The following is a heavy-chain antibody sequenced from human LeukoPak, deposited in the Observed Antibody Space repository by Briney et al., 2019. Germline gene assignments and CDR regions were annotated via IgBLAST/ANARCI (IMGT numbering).Heavy chain of an antibody. CDR3: AGSNYDYVWGSYRPNFDY. V-gene: IGHV4-39*07. CDR2: MYYSGST. Sequence: SETLSLTCTVFGGSISSTSYYWGWIRQPPGKGLEWIGSMYYSGSTYYNPSLKSRVTISEDTSKNQFSLKLSSVTAADTAVYYCAGSNYDYVWGSYRPNFDYWGQGTLVTVSS. D-gene: IGHD3-16*02. J-gene: IGHJ4*02. CDR1: GGSISSTSYY.